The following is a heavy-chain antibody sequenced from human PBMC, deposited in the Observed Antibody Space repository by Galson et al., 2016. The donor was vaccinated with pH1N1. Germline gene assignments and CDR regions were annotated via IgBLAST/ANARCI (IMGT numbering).Heavy chain of an antibody. J-gene: IGHJ4*02. CDR2: IKPTGGDT. CDR1: GYSFTDYY. Sequence: SCKASGYSFTDYYVHWIRQAPGQGLEWMAIIKPTGGDTTYAQNFQGRVFVTRDTSTSTVYMEVTSLRSGDTAVYYCARAPYSNYHYYYFDFWGQGTLVTVSS. CDR3: ARAPYSNYHYYYFDF. V-gene: IGHV1-46*01. D-gene: IGHD4-11*01.